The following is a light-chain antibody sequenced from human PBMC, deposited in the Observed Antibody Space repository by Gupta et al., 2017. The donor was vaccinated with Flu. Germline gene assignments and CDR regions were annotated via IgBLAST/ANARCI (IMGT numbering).Light chain of an antibody. Sequence: PSPLSASVGDRVTITCRASQRIRNLLTWYQQKAGRAPKLLISDASSLESGVPSRFTGSGSGTDFTLTISGLQPEDFATYYCQQCNSYPWTFGQGTRLEI. V-gene: IGKV1-5*01. J-gene: IGKJ5*01. CDR1: QRIRNL. CDR2: DAS. CDR3: QQCNSYPWT.